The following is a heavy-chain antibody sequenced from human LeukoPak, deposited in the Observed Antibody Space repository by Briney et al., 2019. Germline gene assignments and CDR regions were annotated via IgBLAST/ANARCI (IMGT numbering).Heavy chain of an antibody. CDR2: IESNGNTK. V-gene: IGHV3-74*03. Sequence: GGSLRLSCAASGFTFSSHWMHWVRQAPGKGLVWVSRIESNGNTKMYADSVRGRFTISRDNAKNTLYLQMNSLRAEDTAVYYCARGPRGAGATVDYWGQGILVTVSS. J-gene: IGHJ4*02. CDR1: GFTFSSHW. D-gene: IGHD1-26*01. CDR3: ARGPRGAGATVDY.